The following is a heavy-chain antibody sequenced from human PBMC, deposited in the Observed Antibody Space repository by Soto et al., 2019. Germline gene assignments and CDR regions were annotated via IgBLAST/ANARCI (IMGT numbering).Heavy chain of an antibody. V-gene: IGHV1-69*06. CDR1: GGTFSSYA. CDR3: ARDLAVLRFLEWSYYYYYGMDV. D-gene: IGHD3-3*01. Sequence: ASVKVSCKASGGTFSSYAISWVRQAPGQGLEWMGGIIPIFGTANYAQKFQGRVTITADKSTSTAYMELSSLRSEDTAVYYCARDLAVLRFLEWSYYYYYGMDVWGQGTTVTVS. J-gene: IGHJ6*02. CDR2: IIPIFGTA.